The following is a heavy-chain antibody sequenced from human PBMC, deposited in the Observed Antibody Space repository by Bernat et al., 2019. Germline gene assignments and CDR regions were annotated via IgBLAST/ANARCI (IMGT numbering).Heavy chain of an antibody. Sequence: VQLVESGGGVVQPGRSLRLSCAASGFTFSSYAMHWVRQAPGKGLEWVSYISSSSSYTNYADSVKGRFTISRDNAKNSLYLQMNSLRAEDTAVYYCARDRGNGYDWGVDYWGQGTLVTVSS. CDR1: GFTFSSYA. D-gene: IGHD5-12*01. CDR2: ISSSSSYT. J-gene: IGHJ4*02. CDR3: ARDRGNGYDWGVDY. V-gene: IGHV3-21*05.